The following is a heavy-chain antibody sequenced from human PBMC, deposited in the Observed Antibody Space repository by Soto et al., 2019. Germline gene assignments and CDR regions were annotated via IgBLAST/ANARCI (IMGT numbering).Heavy chain of an antibody. Sequence: ASVKVSCKASGYTFTSYAMHWVRQAPGQRLEWMGWINAGNGNTKYSQKFQGRVTITRDTSASTAYMELSSLRSEDTAVYYCARDKNYDFWSGYQPYYFDYWGQGTLVSVSS. CDR2: INAGNGNT. CDR3: ARDKNYDFWSGYQPYYFDY. D-gene: IGHD3-3*01. CDR1: GYTFTSYA. V-gene: IGHV1-3*01. J-gene: IGHJ4*02.